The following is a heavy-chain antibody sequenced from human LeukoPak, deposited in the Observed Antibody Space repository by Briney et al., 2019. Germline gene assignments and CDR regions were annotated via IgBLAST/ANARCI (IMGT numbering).Heavy chain of an antibody. D-gene: IGHD1-26*01. CDR3: ASGQPGTPHDY. CDR1: GYTFTGYY. V-gene: IGHV1-2*02. CDR2: INPNSGGT. Sequence: GASVKVSCKASGYTFTGYYMHWVRQAPGQGLEWMGWINPNSGGTNYAQKLQGRVTMTTDTSTSTAYMELRSLRSEDSAVYYCASGQPGTPHDYWGQGTLVTVSS. J-gene: IGHJ4*02.